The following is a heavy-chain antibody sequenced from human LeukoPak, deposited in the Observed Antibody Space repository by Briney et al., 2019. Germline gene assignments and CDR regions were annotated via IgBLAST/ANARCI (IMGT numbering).Heavy chain of an antibody. CDR2: IYYGENT. Sequence: SETLSLTCTVSGDSISSGPYYWGWIRQPPGKGLEWIVNIYYGENTYYNPSLKSRVTISIYTSKNQFYLKLSSLTAADTAVYFCAIRDDSSGYHKIFDYWGPGTLVTVSS. J-gene: IGHJ4*02. CDR3: AIRDDSSGYHKIFDY. D-gene: IGHD3-22*01. CDR1: GDSISSGPYY. V-gene: IGHV4-39*01.